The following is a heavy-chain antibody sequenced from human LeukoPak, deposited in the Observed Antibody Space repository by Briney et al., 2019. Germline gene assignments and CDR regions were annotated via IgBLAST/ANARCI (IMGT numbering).Heavy chain of an antibody. V-gene: IGHV1-24*01. Sequence: ASVKVSCKVSRYTLTELSMHWVRQAPGKGLEWMGGFDPEDGETIYAQKFQGRVTMTEDTSTDTAYMELSSLRSEDTAAYYCATRGLWFGELCNWFDPWGQGTLVTVSS. J-gene: IGHJ5*02. CDR3: ATRGLWFGELCNWFDP. D-gene: IGHD3-10*01. CDR1: RYTLTELS. CDR2: FDPEDGET.